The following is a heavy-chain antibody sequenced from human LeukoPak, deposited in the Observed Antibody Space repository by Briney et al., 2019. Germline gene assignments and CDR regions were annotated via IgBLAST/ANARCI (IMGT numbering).Heavy chain of an antibody. J-gene: IGHJ3*02. Sequence: SETLSLTCTVSGGSISSYYWSWIRQPPGKGLEWIGYIYYSGSTNYNPSLKSRVTISVDTSKNQFSLKLSSVTAADTAVYYCARDMTYYHDTLHNPPDAFDIWGQGTMVTVSS. CDR3: ARDMTYYHDTLHNPPDAFDI. CDR2: IYYSGST. V-gene: IGHV4-59*01. CDR1: GGSISSYY. D-gene: IGHD3-22*01.